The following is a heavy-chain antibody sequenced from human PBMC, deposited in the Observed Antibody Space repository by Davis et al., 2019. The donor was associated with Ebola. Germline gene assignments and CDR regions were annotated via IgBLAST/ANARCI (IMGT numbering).Heavy chain of an antibody. Sequence: PGGSLRLSCAASGFTFSSYGMHWVRQAPGKGLEWVTMITHDGGNKYYADSVKGRFTISRDNSKSTLLLQMNSLRAEDTAVYYCAKDRGYSSGWFDHNFDYWGQGALVTVSS. J-gene: IGHJ4*02. CDR2: ITHDGGNK. CDR3: AKDRGYSSGWFDHNFDY. V-gene: IGHV3-30*18. CDR1: GFTFSSYG. D-gene: IGHD6-19*01.